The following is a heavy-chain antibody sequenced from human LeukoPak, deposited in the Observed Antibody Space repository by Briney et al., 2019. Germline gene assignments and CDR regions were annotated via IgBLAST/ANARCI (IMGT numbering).Heavy chain of an antibody. V-gene: IGHV4-59*01. CDR3: ARALNDYVWGSYPPPYYFDY. J-gene: IGHJ4*02. CDR2: IYYSGST. D-gene: IGHD3-16*02. Sequence: SETLSLTCTVSGGSISSYYWSWIRQPPGKGLEWIGYIYYSGSTNYNPSLKSRVTISVDTSKNQFSLKLSSVTAADTAAYYCARALNDYVWGSYPPPYYFDYWGQGTLVTVSS. CDR1: GGSISSYY.